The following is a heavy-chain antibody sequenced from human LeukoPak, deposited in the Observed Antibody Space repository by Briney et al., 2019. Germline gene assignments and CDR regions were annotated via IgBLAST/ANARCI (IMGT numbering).Heavy chain of an antibody. CDR3: AREYCSSTSCQYFDY. CDR1: GFTFSDYY. CDR2: ISSSGSTI. J-gene: IGHJ4*02. D-gene: IGHD2-2*01. V-gene: IGHV3-11*01. Sequence: PGGSLRLSCAASGFTFSDYYMSWIRQAPGKGLEWVSYISSSGSTIYYADSVKGRFTISRDNAKNSLYLQMNSLRAEDTAVYYCAREYCSSTSCQYFDYWGQGTLVTVSS.